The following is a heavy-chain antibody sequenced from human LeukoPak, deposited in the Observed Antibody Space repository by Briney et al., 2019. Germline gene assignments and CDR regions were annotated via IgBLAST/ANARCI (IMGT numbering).Heavy chain of an antibody. V-gene: IGHV3-30*04. D-gene: IGHD3-22*01. CDR3: AKYAPVTMIVSFG. J-gene: IGHJ4*02. CDR2: ISYDGSSK. Sequence: GGSLRLSCAASGFTFSTYAMHWVRQAPGKGLEWVAVISYDGSSKYYADSVKGRFTISRDNSKNTLYLQMNSLRVEDTAVYYCAKYAPVTMIVSFGWGQGTLVTVSS. CDR1: GFTFSTYA.